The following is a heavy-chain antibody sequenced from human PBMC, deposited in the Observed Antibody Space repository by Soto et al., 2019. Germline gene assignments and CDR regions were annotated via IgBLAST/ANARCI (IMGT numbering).Heavy chain of an antibody. CDR2: INPDNGNT. CDR3: ARGIATGQLDP. Sequence: ASVKVSCKAPGDTFTSYYLNWVRQAPGQRLEWMGWINPDNGNTKSSQKFQDRVIITRDTSASTAYMDLSSLRSEDTAVYYCARGIATGQLDPWGQGTLVTVSS. J-gene: IGHJ5*02. CDR1: GDTFTSYY. V-gene: IGHV1-3*01. D-gene: IGHD2-15*01.